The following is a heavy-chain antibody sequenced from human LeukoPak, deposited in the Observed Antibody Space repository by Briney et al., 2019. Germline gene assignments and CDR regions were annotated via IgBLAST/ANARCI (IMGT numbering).Heavy chain of an antibody. Sequence: ASVRVSCKASGYTFTSYGISWVRQAPGQGLECMGCISTHNGNTNYSQKLQCRDTMTTDTSTSTAYTELRSLRSDDTAVYYCAKSRGVVVSVYWYFDLWGRGTLVTVSS. J-gene: IGHJ2*01. CDR1: GYTFTSYG. V-gene: IGHV1-18*01. CDR2: ISTHNGNT. D-gene: IGHD2-21*01. CDR3: AKSRGVVVSVYWYFDL.